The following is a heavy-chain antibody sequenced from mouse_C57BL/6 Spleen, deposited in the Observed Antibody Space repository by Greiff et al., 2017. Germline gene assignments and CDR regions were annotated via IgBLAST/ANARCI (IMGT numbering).Heavy chain of an antibody. CDR3: AREEGYSNLDY. CDR1: GFTFSDYY. CDR2: INYDGSST. V-gene: IGHV5-16*01. D-gene: IGHD2-5*01. Sequence: EVKLMESEGGLVQPGSSMKLSCTASGFTFSDYYMAWVRQVPEKGLEWVANINYDGSSTYYQDYLKSRFIISRDNAKNILYLQMSSLKSEDTAAYYCAREEGYSNLDYWGQGTTLTVSS. J-gene: IGHJ2*01.